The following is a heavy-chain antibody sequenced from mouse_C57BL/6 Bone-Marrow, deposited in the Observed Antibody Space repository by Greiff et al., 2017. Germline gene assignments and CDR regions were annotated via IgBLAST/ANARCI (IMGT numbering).Heavy chain of an antibody. J-gene: IGHJ3*01. D-gene: IGHD3-2*02. V-gene: IGHV5-17*01. CDR1: GFTFSNSG. Sequence: EVMLVESGGGLVKPGGSLKLSCAASGFTFSNSGMHWVRQAPEKGLEWVAYISRGSSTINYADTVKGRFTIARDNAKNTLFLQMTSLRSEDTAMYYCAAGTAQASFAYWGQGTLVTVSA. CDR2: ISRGSSTI. CDR3: AAGTAQASFAY.